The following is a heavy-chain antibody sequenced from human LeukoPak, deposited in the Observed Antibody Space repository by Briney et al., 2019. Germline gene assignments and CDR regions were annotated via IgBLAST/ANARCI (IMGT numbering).Heavy chain of an antibody. CDR2: ISSSSSYI. CDR1: GFTFSSYS. Sequence: GGSLRLSCAASGFTFSSYSMNWVRQAPGKGLEWVSSISSSSSYIYYADSVKGRFTISRDNAKNSLYLQMNSLRAEDTAVYYCAREGFPADDSSGEGDAFDIWGQGTMVTVSS. CDR3: AREGFPADDSSGEGDAFDI. V-gene: IGHV3-21*01. D-gene: IGHD3-22*01. J-gene: IGHJ3*02.